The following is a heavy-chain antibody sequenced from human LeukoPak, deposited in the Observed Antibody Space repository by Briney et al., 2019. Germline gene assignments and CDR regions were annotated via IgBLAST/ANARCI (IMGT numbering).Heavy chain of an antibody. V-gene: IGHV4-39*07. CDR2: IYYGGST. CDR1: GGSINNYY. CDR3: ARDEGKWPQFQWAFDI. D-gene: IGHD5-24*01. J-gene: IGHJ3*02. Sequence: PSETLSLTCTVSGGSINNYYWGWIRQPPGKGLEWIGSIYYGGSTSYNPSLESRVTISVDTSNNQFSLRVYSVTAADTAVYYCARDEGKWPQFQWAFDIWGQGTMVTVSS.